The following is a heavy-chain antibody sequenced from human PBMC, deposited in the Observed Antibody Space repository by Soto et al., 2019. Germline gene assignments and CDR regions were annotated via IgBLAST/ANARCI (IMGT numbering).Heavy chain of an antibody. CDR3: ARAGWELHPGYFDY. D-gene: IGHD1-26*01. Sequence: QVQLVQSGAEVKKPGASVKVSCKASGYTFTNYGISWVRQAPGQGLEWMGWISAYNGNTNYAQKFQGRVTMTTDTSTSTSDLELRSLRSYDTAVYYCARAGWELHPGYFDYWGQGTLVTVSS. V-gene: IGHV1-18*04. J-gene: IGHJ4*02. CDR2: ISAYNGNT. CDR1: GYTFTNYG.